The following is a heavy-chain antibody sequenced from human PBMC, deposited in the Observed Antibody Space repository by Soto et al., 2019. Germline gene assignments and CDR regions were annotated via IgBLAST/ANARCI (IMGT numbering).Heavy chain of an antibody. CDR3: AKSGSFCRPSLGYFDY. D-gene: IGHD1-1*01. J-gene: IGHJ4*02. V-gene: IGHV1-2*02. CDR1: GFTFTGHY. Sequence: GASVKVSCKASGFTFTGHYIHWVRQAPGQGLEWMGWINPNSGGTSYAQKFQGRLTMTTDTSITTAYMELSRLSSDDTAFYYCAKSGSFCRPSLGYFDYWGQGTLVTVSS. CDR2: INPNSGGT.